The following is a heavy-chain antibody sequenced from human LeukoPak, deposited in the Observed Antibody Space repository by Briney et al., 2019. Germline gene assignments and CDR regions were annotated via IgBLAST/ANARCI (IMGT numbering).Heavy chain of an antibody. CDR3: ARGRYYYDSSGVFDY. D-gene: IGHD3-22*01. J-gene: IGHJ4*02. Sequence: PGGSLRLSCAASGFTFSDYYMSWIRQAPGKGLERVSYISSSGSTIYYADSVKGRFTISRDNAKNSLYLQMNSLRAEDTAVYYCARGRYYYDSSGVFDYWGQGTLVTVSS. CDR1: GFTFSDYY. V-gene: IGHV3-11*01. CDR2: ISSSGSTI.